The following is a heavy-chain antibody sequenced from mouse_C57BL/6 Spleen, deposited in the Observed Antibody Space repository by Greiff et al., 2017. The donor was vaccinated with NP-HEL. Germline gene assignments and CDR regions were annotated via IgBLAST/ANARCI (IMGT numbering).Heavy chain of an antibody. CDR1: GFSLTSYG. D-gene: IGHD1-1*01. CDR2: IWGGGST. Sequence: VQGVESGPGLVAPSQSLSITCTASGFSLTSYGVDWVRQPPGKGLEWLGVIWGGGSTNYNSALMSRLIISKDNSKSQVFLKMNSLQTDDTAMYYCAKHGYSDYYGSSYGYFDVWGTGTTVTVSS. J-gene: IGHJ1*03. CDR3: AKHGYSDYYGSSYGYFDV. V-gene: IGHV2-9*01.